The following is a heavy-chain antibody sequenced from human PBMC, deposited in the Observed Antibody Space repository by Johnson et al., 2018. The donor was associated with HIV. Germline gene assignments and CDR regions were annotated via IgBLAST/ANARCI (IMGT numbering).Heavy chain of an antibody. D-gene: IGHD3-22*01. Sequence: EVQLVESGGGLVQPGGSLRLSCAASGFTFSSYWMHWVRQAPGKGLVWVSRINSDGSSTNYADSVKGRFTISRDNLKNTLYLQMNSLRAEDTAVYYCASPWYYYDSSGWGAFDIWGQGTMVTDSS. CDR1: GFTFSSYW. J-gene: IGHJ3*02. CDR3: ASPWYYYDSSGWGAFDI. V-gene: IGHV3-74*02. CDR2: INSDGSST.